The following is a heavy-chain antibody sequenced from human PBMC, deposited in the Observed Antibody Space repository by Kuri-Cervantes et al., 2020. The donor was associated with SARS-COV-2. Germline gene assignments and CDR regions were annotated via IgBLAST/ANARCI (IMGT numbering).Heavy chain of an antibody. CDR1: GLTFSSYE. J-gene: IGHJ6*02. V-gene: IGHV3-48*03. CDR3: ARAGLRAAIPVYYGMDV. Sequence: GESLKISCAASGLTFSSYEMNWVRQAPGEGLEWVASITSGGDTMYYADSVKGRFTISRDNPKNSLFLQMNSLRAEDTAVYYCARAGLRAAIPVYYGMDVWGQGTTVTVSS. D-gene: IGHD2-2*01. CDR2: ITSGGDTM.